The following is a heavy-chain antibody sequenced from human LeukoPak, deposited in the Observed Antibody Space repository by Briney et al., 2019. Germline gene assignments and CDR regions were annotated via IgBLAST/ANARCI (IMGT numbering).Heavy chain of an antibody. Sequence: PSGTLSLTCTVSGGSISSYYWSWIRQPPGKGLEWIGYIYTSGSTNYNPSLKSRVTISLDTTTKKFSLKLTSVTATDTAVYYCARFGIGSDGWFDPWGQGTLVTVSS. CDR1: GGSISSYY. V-gene: IGHV4-4*09. J-gene: IGHJ5*02. D-gene: IGHD1-26*01. CDR2: IYTSGST. CDR3: ARFGIGSDGWFDP.